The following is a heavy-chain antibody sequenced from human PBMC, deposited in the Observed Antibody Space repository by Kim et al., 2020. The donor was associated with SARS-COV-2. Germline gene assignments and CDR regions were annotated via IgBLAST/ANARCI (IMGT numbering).Heavy chain of an antibody. Sequence: TNYNPSPKSRVTISVDTSKTQFSLKLSSVTAADTAVYYCASEGQLGTFDYWGQGTLVTVSS. D-gene: IGHD6-13*01. CDR3: ASEGQLGTFDY. CDR2: T. V-gene: IGHV4-59*01. J-gene: IGHJ4*02.